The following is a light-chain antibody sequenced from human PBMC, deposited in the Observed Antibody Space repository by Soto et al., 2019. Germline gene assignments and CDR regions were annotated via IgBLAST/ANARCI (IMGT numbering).Light chain of an antibody. Sequence: EIVLTQSPGTLSLSPGERATLSCRASQSVSNNYLAWYQQKPGQAPRLLIYGVSSRATGIPDRFSGSGSGTDFTFTISRLEPEDFAVYYCQQYGSSLYTFGQGTKLEIK. CDR1: QSVSNNY. CDR3: QQYGSSLYT. V-gene: IGKV3-20*01. CDR2: GVS. J-gene: IGKJ2*01.